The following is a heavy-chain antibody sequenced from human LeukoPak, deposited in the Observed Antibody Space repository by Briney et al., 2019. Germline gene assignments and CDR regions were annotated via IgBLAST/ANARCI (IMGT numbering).Heavy chain of an antibody. CDR3: ARGLGYSYGYGQAFDI. D-gene: IGHD5-18*01. Sequence: SSETLSLTCAVYGGSFSGYYWSWIRQPPGKGLEWIGEINHSGSTNYNPSLKGRVTISVDTSKDQFSLKLSSVTAADTAVYYCARGLGYSYGYGQAFDIWGQGTMVTVSS. CDR1: GGSFSGYY. J-gene: IGHJ3*02. CDR2: INHSGST. V-gene: IGHV4-34*01.